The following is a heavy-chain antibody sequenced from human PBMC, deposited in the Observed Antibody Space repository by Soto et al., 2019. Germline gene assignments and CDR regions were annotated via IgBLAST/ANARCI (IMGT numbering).Heavy chain of an antibody. CDR1: GDSVRNTNYY. CDR3: AIEKCSGGSCYSYDYYGMDV. CDR2: IYTSGRT. Sequence: SETLSLTCTVSGDSVRNTNYYWSWIRQPAGKALDWIGRIYTSGRTNYNPSLKSRVTMSVDTSKNQFSLKLSAVTAADTAVYYCAIEKCSGGSCYSYDYYGMDVWGQGTTVTVSS. V-gene: IGHV4-4*07. D-gene: IGHD2-15*01. J-gene: IGHJ6*02.